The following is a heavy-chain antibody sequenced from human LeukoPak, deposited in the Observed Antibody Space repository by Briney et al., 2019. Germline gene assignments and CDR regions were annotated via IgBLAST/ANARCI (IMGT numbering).Heavy chain of an antibody. V-gene: IGHV7-4-1*02. J-gene: IGHJ5*02. Sequence: ASVKVSCKASGYTFTSFVINWVRQAPGQGPEWMGWVNTITGNPTYAQGFTGRFVFSLDTSVSTAYLQISSLKAEDTAVYYCARESNWFDPWGQGTLVTVSS. CDR2: VNTITGNP. CDR1: GYTFTSFV. CDR3: ARESNWFDP.